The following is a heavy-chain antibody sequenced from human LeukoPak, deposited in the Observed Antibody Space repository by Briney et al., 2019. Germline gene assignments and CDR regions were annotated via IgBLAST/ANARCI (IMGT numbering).Heavy chain of an antibody. CDR3: ARRAEGEPSKVPLDY. V-gene: IGHV1-18*01. D-gene: IGHD1-14*01. Sequence: ASVKVSCKASGYTFTSYGISWVRQAPGQGPEWMGWISAYSTYNGNTNYAQKLQGRVTMTTDTSTSTAYKELRSLRSDDTAVYYCARRAEGEPSKVPLDYWGQGTLVTVSS. CDR2: ISAYSTYNGNT. CDR1: GYTFTSYG. J-gene: IGHJ4*02.